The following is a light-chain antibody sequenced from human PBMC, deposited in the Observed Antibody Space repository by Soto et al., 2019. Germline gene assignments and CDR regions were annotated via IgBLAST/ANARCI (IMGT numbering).Light chain of an antibody. J-gene: IGLJ2*01. CDR3: LSFDSSLSVV. V-gene: IGLV1-40*01. CDR1: SSNIGAGYD. CDR2: GNT. Sequence: QPVLTQPPSVSGAPGQRVTISCTGSSSNIGAGYDVHWYQQLPGRAPKLLIYGNTNRPSGVPDRFSGSKSGTSASRAITGLEAEDEADYYCLSFDSSLSVVFGGGTKLTVL.